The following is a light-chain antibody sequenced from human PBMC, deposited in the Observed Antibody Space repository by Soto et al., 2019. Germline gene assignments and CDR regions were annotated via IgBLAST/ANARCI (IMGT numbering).Light chain of an antibody. J-gene: IGLJ3*02. V-gene: IGLV1-40*01. CDR2: GDS. CDR3: QIFDSSLTISGV. CDR1: ISNIGRGYD. Sequence: QSALTQPPSVSGAQGQRVTISCTGSISNIGRGYDVHWYQQLPGSAPRLLLSGDSNRPSGVPDRFSGSRSGTSASLAITGLQAEDEGDYYCQIFDSSLTISGVFGGGTKLTVL.